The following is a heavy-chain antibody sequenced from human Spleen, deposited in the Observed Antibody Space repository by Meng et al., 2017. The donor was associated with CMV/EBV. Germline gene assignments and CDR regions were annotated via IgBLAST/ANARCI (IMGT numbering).Heavy chain of an antibody. D-gene: IGHD1-26*01. V-gene: IGHV3-30-3*01. Sequence: GGSLRLSCAASGFTFSSYAMHWVRQAPGKRLEWVAIISYDGSKKYSADSVKGRFTISRANSKNTLYLQMNSLRGEDTAVYYCAREGWELLQGDYYYYGMDVWGQGTTVTVSS. J-gene: IGHJ6*02. CDR3: AREGWELLQGDYYYYGMDV. CDR2: ISYDGSKK. CDR1: GFTFSSYA.